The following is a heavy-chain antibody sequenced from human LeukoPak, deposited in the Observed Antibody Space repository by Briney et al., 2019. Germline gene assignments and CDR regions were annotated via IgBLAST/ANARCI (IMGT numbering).Heavy chain of an antibody. CDR1: GGTFSSYA. Sequence: RASVKVSCKASGGTFSSYAISWVRQAPGQGLEWMGRIIPIVGIAKYAQKFQGRVTITADKSTSTAYMELSSLRSEDTAVYYCARDLYSSGWFHFDYWGQGTLVTVSS. CDR3: ARDLYSSGWFHFDY. V-gene: IGHV1-69*04. CDR2: IIPIVGIA. D-gene: IGHD6-19*01. J-gene: IGHJ4*02.